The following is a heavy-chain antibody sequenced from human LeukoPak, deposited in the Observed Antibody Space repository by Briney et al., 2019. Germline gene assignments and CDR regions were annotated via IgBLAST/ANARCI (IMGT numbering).Heavy chain of an antibody. CDR1: GFTFSNYV. Sequence: PGGSLRLSCAASGFTFSNYVMHWVRQAPGKGLEYVSAISPNGVDTYYANSVKGRFTISRDNSKNILYPQMGSLRTEDQAVYYCARELGSSGVFGFFDYWGQGALVTVSS. V-gene: IGHV3-64*01. CDR2: ISPNGVDT. CDR3: ARELGSSGVFGFFDY. J-gene: IGHJ4*02. D-gene: IGHD2-15*01.